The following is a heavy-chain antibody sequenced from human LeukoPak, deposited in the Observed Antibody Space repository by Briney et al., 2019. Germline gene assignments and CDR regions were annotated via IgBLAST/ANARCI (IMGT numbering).Heavy chain of an antibody. CDR3: ARAFCSSTSCFPEDY. CDR1: GFTFSSYA. V-gene: IGHV3-30-3*01. J-gene: IGHJ4*02. CDR2: ISYDGSNK. Sequence: GRSLRLSCAASGFTFSSYAMHWVRQAPGKGLEWVAVISYDGSNKYYADSVKGRFTISRDNSKNTLYLQMNSLRAEDAAVYYCARAFCSSTSCFPEDYWGQGTLVTVSS. D-gene: IGHD2-2*01.